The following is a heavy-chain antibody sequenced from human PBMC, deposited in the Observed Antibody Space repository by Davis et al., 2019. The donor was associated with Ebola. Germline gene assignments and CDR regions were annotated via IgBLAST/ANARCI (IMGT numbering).Heavy chain of an antibody. Sequence: ASVKVSCKASGYTFTGYYMHWVRQAPGQGLEWMGWINPNSGGTNYAQKFQGRVTMTRDTSIRTAYMELSRLRSDDTAVYYCAREYYDFWSGYYAFDYWGQGTLVTVSS. CDR3: AREYYDFWSGYYAFDY. J-gene: IGHJ4*02. D-gene: IGHD3-3*01. CDR1: GYTFTGYY. CDR2: INPNSGGT. V-gene: IGHV1-2*02.